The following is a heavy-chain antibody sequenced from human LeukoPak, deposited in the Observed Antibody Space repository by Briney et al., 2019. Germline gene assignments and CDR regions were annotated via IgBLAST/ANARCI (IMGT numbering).Heavy chain of an antibody. D-gene: IGHD3-10*01. V-gene: IGHV1-46*01. Sequence: ASVKVSCKASGYTFTSYYMHWVRQAPGQGLEWMGIINPSGGSTSYAQKFQGRVTMTRDTSTSTVYMELSSLRSDDTAVYYCARDRGQILWFGELYPWGQGTLVTVSS. CDR3: ARDRGQILWFGELYP. CDR2: INPSGGST. J-gene: IGHJ5*02. CDR1: GYTFTSYY.